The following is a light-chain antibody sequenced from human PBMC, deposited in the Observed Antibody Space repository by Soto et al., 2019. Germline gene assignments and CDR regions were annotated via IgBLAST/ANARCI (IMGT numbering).Light chain of an antibody. J-gene: IGKJ5*01. CDR1: QSFRGL. CDR2: DAY. CDR3: QQRHMWPIT. V-gene: IGKV3-11*01. Sequence: EVVLTQSPVTLSLSLGERATLSCRASQSFRGLLAWYQQKPGQAPRLLIYDAYNRATGIPPRFSGSGSGTVFTLTISSLEPEDSAVYYCQQRHMWPITFGQGTRLEIK.